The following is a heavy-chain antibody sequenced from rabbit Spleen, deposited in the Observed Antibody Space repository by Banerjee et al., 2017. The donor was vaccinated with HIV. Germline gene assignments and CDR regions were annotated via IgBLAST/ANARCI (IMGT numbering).Heavy chain of an antibody. D-gene: IGHD1-1*01. Sequence: QSLEESGGDLVKPGASLTLTCTASGVSFSSSYWMCWVRQAPGKGLEWIACIYAGGSLSTHYANWAKGRFTISKTSSTTVTLQMTSLTAADTATYVCARAYAGVSGYDHAYTLNLWGQGTLVTVS. CDR1: GVSFSSSYW. CDR3: ARAYAGVSGYDHAYTLNL. V-gene: IGHV1S40*01. CDR2: IYAGGSLST. J-gene: IGHJ3*01.